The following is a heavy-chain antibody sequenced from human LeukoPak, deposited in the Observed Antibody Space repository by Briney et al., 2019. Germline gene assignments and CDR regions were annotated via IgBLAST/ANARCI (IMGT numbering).Heavy chain of an antibody. CDR1: GGSISSYY. V-gene: IGHV4-4*07. Sequence: SETLSFTCTVCGGSISSYYGNWIRQPDGKGLEWIGRIYNSGTTNYNPSLKSRVTMSVDTFKNQFSLKLGSVTAADTAVYYCARRVGKGAFDYWGQGSLVTVSS. J-gene: IGHJ4*02. CDR3: ARRVGKGAFDY. D-gene: IGHD3-10*01. CDR2: IYNSGTT.